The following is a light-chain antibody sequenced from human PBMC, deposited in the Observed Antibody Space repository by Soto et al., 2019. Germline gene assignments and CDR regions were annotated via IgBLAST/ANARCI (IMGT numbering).Light chain of an antibody. V-gene: IGLV4-69*01. CDR2: LNSDGSH. CDR3: QTWGSGIVV. J-gene: IGLJ2*01. CDR1: SGHSNYA. Sequence: QLVLTQSPSASASLGASVKLTCTLSSGHSNYAIAWHQQQSEKGPRYLMKLNSDGSHSKGDGIPDRFSGSSSGAERYLTISSLQSEDDAHYYCQTWGSGIVVFGGGTKLTVL.